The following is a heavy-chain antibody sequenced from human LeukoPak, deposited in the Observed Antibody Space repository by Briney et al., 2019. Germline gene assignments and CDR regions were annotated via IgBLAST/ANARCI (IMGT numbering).Heavy chain of an antibody. CDR1: GYTFTNYY. J-gene: IGHJ3*02. Sequence: ASVKVSCKASGYTFTNYYMHWVRQAPGQGLEWMGWINPSGGGTDYAQKFQGRVTMTRDTSISTAYMELSSLKSDDTAVYYCARDGVYSRSFDAFDIWGQGTMVTVSS. V-gene: IGHV1-2*02. CDR2: INPSGGGT. D-gene: IGHD6-13*01. CDR3: ARDGVYSRSFDAFDI.